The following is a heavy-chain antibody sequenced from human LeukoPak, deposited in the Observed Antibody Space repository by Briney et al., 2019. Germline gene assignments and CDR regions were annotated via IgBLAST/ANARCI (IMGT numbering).Heavy chain of an antibody. D-gene: IGHD3-22*01. CDR2: IYYSGST. CDR1: GGSISSYY. Sequence: PSETLSLTCTVSGGSISSYYWSWIRQPPGKGLERIGYIYYSGSTNYNPSLKSRVTISVDTSKNQFSLKLSSVTAADTAVYYCARESPDYYDNQFDYWGQGTLVTVSS. J-gene: IGHJ4*02. CDR3: ARESPDYYDNQFDY. V-gene: IGHV4-59*01.